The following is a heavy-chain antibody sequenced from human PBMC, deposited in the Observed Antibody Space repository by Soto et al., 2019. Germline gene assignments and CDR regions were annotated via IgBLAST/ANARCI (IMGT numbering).Heavy chain of an antibody. V-gene: IGHV1-18*01. Sequence: QVQLVQSGAEVKKPGASVKVSCKASGYTFTSYGINWVRQAPGQGLEWMGWNNAYNGNKNYGQKVQGRITTATDTYTRTAYMELRSLRSDHTAVYYCARESMVRGVTEYYFDYWGEGTLVTVSS. CDR1: GYTFTSYG. D-gene: IGHD3-10*01. J-gene: IGHJ4*02. CDR3: ARESMVRGVTEYYFDY. CDR2: NNAYNGNK.